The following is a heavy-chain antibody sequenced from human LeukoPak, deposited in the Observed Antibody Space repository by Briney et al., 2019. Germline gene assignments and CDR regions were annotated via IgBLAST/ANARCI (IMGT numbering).Heavy chain of an antibody. CDR1: GGSISTYY. V-gene: IGHV4-4*02. CDR2: IFHSGNT. Sequence: SETLSLTCTVSGGSISTYYWTWARQPPGKGLEWIGEIFHSGNTIYNPSLKSRLTISVDKSKNQFSLKLTSVIAADTALYYCGAGQGYTWQYWGQGTLVTVSS. CDR3: GAGQGYTWQY. J-gene: IGHJ1*01. D-gene: IGHD5-24*01.